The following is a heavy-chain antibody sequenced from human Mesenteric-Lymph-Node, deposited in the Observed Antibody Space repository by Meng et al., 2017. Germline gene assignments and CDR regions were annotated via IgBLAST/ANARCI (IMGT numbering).Heavy chain of an antibody. J-gene: IGHJ4*02. Sequence: GGSLRLSCAASGFTFSDYHMSWIRQAPGKGLEWVSYISSSGSTIYYADSVKGRFTISRDNAKNSLYLQMNSLRAEDTAVYYCARELVGNMRLYCSSTSCQQRRVDYWGQGTLVTVSS. V-gene: IGHV3-11*04. CDR2: ISSSGSTI. D-gene: IGHD2-2*01. CDR3: ARELVGNMRLYCSSTSCQQRRVDY. CDR1: GFTFSDYH.